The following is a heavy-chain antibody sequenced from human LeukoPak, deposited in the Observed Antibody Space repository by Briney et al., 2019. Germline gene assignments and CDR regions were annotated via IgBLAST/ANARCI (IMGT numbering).Heavy chain of an antibody. J-gene: IGHJ6*03. CDR1: GYTFSGDH. V-gene: IGHV1-2*06. D-gene: IGHD1-1*01. CDR3: ARAPKVPDYYYYYMDV. CDR2: IDPSSGAT. Sequence: ASVKVSCKASGYTFSGDHIHWVRQAPGQGLEWMGRIDPSSGATHFAHKFQGRVTMTRDTSISTAYMELDRLTSDDTAVYYCARAPKVPDYYYYYMDVWGKGTTVTVSS.